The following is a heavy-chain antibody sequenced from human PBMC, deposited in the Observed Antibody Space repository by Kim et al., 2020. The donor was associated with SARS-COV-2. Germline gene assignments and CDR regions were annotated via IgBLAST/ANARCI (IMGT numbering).Heavy chain of an antibody. CDR3: ARDYASLSRYFES. Sequence: SETLSLTCTVSGGSISGYYWSWIRQPAGKGLEWIGRVYSSGSTNYHPSLKSRVSMSVDTSRNHVSLNLTSVTAADTAVYFCARDYASLSRYFESWGQGT. J-gene: IGHJ4*02. V-gene: IGHV4-4*07. CDR1: GGSISGYY. CDR2: VYSSGST. D-gene: IGHD3-16*01.